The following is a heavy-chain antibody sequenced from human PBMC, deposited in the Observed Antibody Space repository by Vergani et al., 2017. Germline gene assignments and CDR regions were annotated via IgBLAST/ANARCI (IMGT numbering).Heavy chain of an antibody. V-gene: IGHV2-5*02. CDR2: FYWDDDK. Sequence: QITLRESGPTLVRPTQTLTLACSFSGFSLSTDGVAVAWIRQPPGKAPEWLGFFYWDDDKQYNPSLRARLTIAKDFSKNQVVLTMTNMDPVDTATYYCARYEELDVWGQGTTVTVSS. J-gene: IGHJ6*02. CDR3: ARYEELDV. D-gene: IGHD1-1*01. CDR1: GFSLSTDGVA.